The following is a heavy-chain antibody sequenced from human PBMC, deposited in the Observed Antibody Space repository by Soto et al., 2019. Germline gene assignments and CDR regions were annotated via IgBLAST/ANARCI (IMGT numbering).Heavy chain of an antibody. CDR1: GFTFSDYY. CDR2: ISGRNTYT. V-gene: IGHV3-11*06. CDR3: ARDGGEIIPAAIGGGYGMDV. Sequence: QVQLVESGGGLVKPGGSVRLSCAASGFTFSDYYMSWIRQAPGKGLEWVSYISGRNTYTNYADSVKGRFTVSRENARNSLFLEMNSLRVEDTALYYCARDGGEIIPAAIGGGYGMDVWGQGTTVIVSS. D-gene: IGHD2-2*01. J-gene: IGHJ6*02.